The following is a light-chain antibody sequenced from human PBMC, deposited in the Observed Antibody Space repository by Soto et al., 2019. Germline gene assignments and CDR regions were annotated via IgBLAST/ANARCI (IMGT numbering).Light chain of an antibody. Sequence: ALTQPASVSGSPGQSITISCTGTNSDVGGYNYVSWYQQHPGKAPKLMIYDVSNRPSGVSNRFSGSKSGNTASLTISGLQAEDEADYYCSSYTSSSTLVFGGGTKVTVL. J-gene: IGLJ2*01. CDR3: SSYTSSSTLV. CDR1: NSDVGGYNY. V-gene: IGLV2-14*01. CDR2: DVS.